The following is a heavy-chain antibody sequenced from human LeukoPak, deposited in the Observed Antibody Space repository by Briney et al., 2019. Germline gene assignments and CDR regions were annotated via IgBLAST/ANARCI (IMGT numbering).Heavy chain of an antibody. V-gene: IGHV3-23*01. D-gene: IGHD5-24*01. CDR1: GFTFGRSA. CDR3: VKGRMSEDGLDF. Sequence: GGPLRLSCEASGFTFGRSAITWVRQTPGKGLEWFSSISSSGNTYYADSVKGRFTISRDNSKNLGHMQMNSLRAEDTAIYYCVKGRMSEDGLDFWGQGSLVTVSS. J-gene: IGHJ4*02. CDR2: ISSSGNT.